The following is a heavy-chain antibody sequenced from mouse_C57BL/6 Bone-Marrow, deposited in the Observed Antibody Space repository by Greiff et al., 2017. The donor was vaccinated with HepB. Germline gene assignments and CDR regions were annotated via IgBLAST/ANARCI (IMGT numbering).Heavy chain of an antibody. CDR2: IDPSDSYT. D-gene: IGHD2-3*01. J-gene: IGHJ2*01. CDR1: GYTFTSYW. Sequence: QVQLQQPGAELVMPGASVKLSCKASGYTFTSYWMHWVKQRPGQGLEWIGEIDPSDSYTNYNQKFKGKSTLTVDKSSSTPYMQLSSLTSEDSAFYYCAIGGWLLGDYFGYWGKGTTLTVSS. V-gene: IGHV1-69*01. CDR3: AIGGWLLGDYFGY.